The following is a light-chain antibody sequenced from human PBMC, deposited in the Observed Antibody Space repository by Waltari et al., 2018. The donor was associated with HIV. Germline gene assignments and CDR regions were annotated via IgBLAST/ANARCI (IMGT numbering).Light chain of an antibody. CDR3: MQGTHWPYT. CDR1: QSLVYRDGNTY. Sequence: DVVMTQSPLSLPVTLGQQASISCRSSQSLVYRDGNTYLIWFQQRPGQSPRRLIYKVSNRDSGVPDRFSGSESGTDFTLKISRVEAEDVGVYYCMQGTHWPYTFGQGTKLKIK. V-gene: IGKV2-30*01. J-gene: IGKJ2*01. CDR2: KVS.